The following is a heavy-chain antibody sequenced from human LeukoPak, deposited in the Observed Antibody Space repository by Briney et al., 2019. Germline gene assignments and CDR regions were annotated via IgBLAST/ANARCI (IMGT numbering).Heavy chain of an antibody. CDR3: ARDIYSGYDNRFSYFDY. V-gene: IGHV3-23*01. Sequence: GGSLRLSCAASGFTFSNYAMSWVRQAPGKGLEWVSSISDSGGSTFYADSVKGRFTISRDNSKNTLYLQMNSLRAEDTAVYYCARDIYSGYDNRFSYFDYWGQGTLVTVSS. CDR1: GFTFSNYA. D-gene: IGHD5-12*01. J-gene: IGHJ4*02. CDR2: ISDSGGST.